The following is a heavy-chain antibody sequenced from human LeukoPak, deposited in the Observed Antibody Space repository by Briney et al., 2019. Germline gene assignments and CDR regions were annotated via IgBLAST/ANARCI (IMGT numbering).Heavy chain of an antibody. CDR3: ARGTVYATTVTTSDY. CDR2: ISSSSSYI. V-gene: IGHV3-21*01. D-gene: IGHD4-17*01. CDR1: GFTFSSYS. Sequence: PGGSLRLSCAASGFTFSSYSMNWVRQAPGKGLEWVSSISSSSSYIYYADSVKGRFTISRDNAKNSLYLQMNSLRAEDTAVYCCARGTVYATTVTTSDYWGQGTLVTVSS. J-gene: IGHJ4*02.